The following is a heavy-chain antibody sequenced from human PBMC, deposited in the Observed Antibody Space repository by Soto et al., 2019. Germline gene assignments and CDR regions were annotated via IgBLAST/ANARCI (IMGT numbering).Heavy chain of an antibody. Sequence: EVDLVESGGGLVQSGGSLRISCAASGFTFRNYGMNWVRQAPGKGLEWVSYIGIGSSTKYYADSVKGRFTISRDNAKNSLYLQMNSLRAEDTAVYYCARDQLYYNDISGRPLNAFDVWGQGTMVTVSS. V-gene: IGHV3-48*01. CDR3: ARDQLYYNDISGRPLNAFDV. CDR2: IGIGSSTK. D-gene: IGHD3-22*01. CDR1: GFTFRNYG. J-gene: IGHJ3*01.